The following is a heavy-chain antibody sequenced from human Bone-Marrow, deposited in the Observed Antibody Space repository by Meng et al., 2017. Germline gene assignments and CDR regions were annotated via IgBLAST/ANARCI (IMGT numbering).Heavy chain of an antibody. CDR1: GGSISSYY. V-gene: IGHV4-4*07. D-gene: IGHD3-16*01. CDR3: ARDIRQGGNIWFDP. J-gene: IGHJ5*02. Sequence: QVQLPESGPGLVKPSETLSLTCTVSGGSISSYYWSWIRQPAGKGLEWIGRIYTSGSTNYNPSLKSRVTMSVDTSKNQFSLNLSSVTAADTAVYYCARDIRQGGNIWFDPWGQGTLVTVSS. CDR2: IYTSGST.